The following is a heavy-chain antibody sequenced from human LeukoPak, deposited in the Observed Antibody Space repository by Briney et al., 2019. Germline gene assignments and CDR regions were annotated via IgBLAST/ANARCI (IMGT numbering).Heavy chain of an antibody. J-gene: IGHJ4*02. V-gene: IGHV5-51*01. CDR2: IYPGDSDT. D-gene: IGHD6-13*01. CDR1: GYSXTXXW. Sequence: SLKISXXXXGYSXTXXWIGWVRQVPGKGLEWMGIIYPGDSDTRYSPSFQGQVTISADKSISTTYLQWSSLKASDTAMYYCARQKGIAAAVPDYWGQGTLVTVSS. CDR3: ARQKGIAAAVPDY.